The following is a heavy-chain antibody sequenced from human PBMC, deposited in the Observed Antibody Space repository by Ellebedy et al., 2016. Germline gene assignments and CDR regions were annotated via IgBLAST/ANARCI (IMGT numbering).Heavy chain of an antibody. CDR3: AYGSGSYFRPKQARYGMDV. J-gene: IGHJ6*02. CDR2: ISGSGGST. CDR1: GFTFSSYA. D-gene: IGHD3-10*01. V-gene: IGHV3-23*01. Sequence: GGSLRLSXAASGFTFSSYAMSWVRQAPGKGLEWVSAISGSGGSTYYADSVKGRFTISRDNSKNTLYLQMNSLRAEDTAVYYCAYGSGSYFRPKQARYGMDVWGQGTTVTVSS.